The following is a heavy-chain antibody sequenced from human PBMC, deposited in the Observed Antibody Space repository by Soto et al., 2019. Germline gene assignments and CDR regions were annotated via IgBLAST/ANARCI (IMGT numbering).Heavy chain of an antibody. D-gene: IGHD3-22*01. CDR3: AREVPYYYNSSGFSVND. CDR2: IIPLLGTT. CDR1: GGTFSNYA. J-gene: IGHJ4*02. V-gene: IGHV1-69*06. Sequence: QVQVVQSGAEVKKPGSSVKVSCKASGGTFSNYALNWVRQAPGHGLEWMGAIIPLLGTTNYAQKFQGRVTITADKSTSAAYMELRSLRSEATAVYSCAREVPYYYNSSGFSVNDWGQGTLVTVSS.